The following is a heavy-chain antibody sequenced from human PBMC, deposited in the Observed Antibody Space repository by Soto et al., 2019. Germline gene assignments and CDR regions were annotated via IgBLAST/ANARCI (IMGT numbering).Heavy chain of an antibody. CDR3: ASHTGAYSSSWARDYYYYMDV. CDR2: IYYSGST. D-gene: IGHD6-13*01. V-gene: IGHV4-31*03. J-gene: IGHJ6*03. CDR1: GGSISSGGYY. Sequence: SETLSLTCTVSGGSISSGGYYWSWIRQHPGKGLEWIGYIYYSGSTYYNPSLKSRVTISVDTSKNQFSLKLSSVTAADTAVYYCASHTGAYSSSWARDYYYYMDVWGKGTTVTVSS.